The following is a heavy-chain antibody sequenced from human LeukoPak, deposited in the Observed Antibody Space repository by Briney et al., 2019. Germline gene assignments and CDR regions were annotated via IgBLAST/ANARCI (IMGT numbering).Heavy chain of an antibody. CDR2: IYYSGST. CDR1: GGSISSYY. CDR3: ARRRVSGIDY. Sequence: SETLSLTCTVSGGSISSYYWSWIRQPPGKGLEWIGYIYYSGSTNYNPSLKSRVTISVDTSKNRFSLKLSSVTAADTAVYYCARRRVSGIDYWGQGTLVTVSS. D-gene: IGHD3-10*01. V-gene: IGHV4-59*08. J-gene: IGHJ4*02.